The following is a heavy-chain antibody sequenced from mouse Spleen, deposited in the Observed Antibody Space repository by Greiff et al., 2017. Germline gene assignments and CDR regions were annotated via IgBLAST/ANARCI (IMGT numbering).Heavy chain of an antibody. J-gene: IGHJ4*01. CDR3: ARERIYDGYYYAMDY. CDR1: GYSITSGYY. D-gene: IGHD2-3*01. CDR2: ISYDGSN. Sequence: EVKLMESGPGLVKPSQSLSLTCSVPGYSITSGYYWNWIRQFPGNKLEWMGYISYDGSNNYNPSLKNRISITRDTSKNQFFLKLNSVTTEDTATYYCARERIYDGYYYAMDYWGQGTSVTVSS. V-gene: IGHV3-6*01.